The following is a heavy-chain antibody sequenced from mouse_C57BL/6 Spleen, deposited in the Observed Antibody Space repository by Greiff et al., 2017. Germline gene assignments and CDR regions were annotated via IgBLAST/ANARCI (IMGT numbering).Heavy chain of an antibody. J-gene: IGHJ1*03. CDR2: IDPETGGT. D-gene: IGHD2-12*01. CDR1: GYTFTDYE. V-gene: IGHV1-15*01. CDR3: TTLVVTIVDRYCDV. Sequence: VKLVESGAELVRPGASVTLSCKASGYTFTDYEMHWVKQTPVHGLEWIGAIDPETGGTAYNQKFKGKAILTADKSSSTAYMELRSLTSEDSAVYYCTTLVVTIVDRYCDVWGTGTTVTVAS.